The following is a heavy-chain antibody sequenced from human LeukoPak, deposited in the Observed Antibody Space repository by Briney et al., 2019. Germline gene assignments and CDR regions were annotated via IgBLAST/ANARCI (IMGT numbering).Heavy chain of an antibody. J-gene: IGHJ4*02. CDR3: ARAPDRGY. V-gene: IGHV1-2*02. D-gene: IGHD3-22*01. CDR1: GYSFTGYY. CDR2: INPNSGGT. Sequence: GASVKVSCKSSGYSFTGYYLHWVRQAPGQGLEWMGWINPNSGGTNYAQKFQGRVTLTRDTSISTAYMGLSSLRSDDTAVYYCARAPDRGYWGQGTLVTVSS.